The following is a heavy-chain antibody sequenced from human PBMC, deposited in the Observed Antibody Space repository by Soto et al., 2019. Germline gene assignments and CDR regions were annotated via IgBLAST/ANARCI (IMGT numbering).Heavy chain of an antibody. Sequence: SENLSLSCTVSGGSIRSSSYYWGWIRQPPGKGLEWIGSIYYSGSTYYNPSLKSRVTISVDTSKNQFSRKLSSVTAADTAVYYCARSTRAPFDIWGQGRMVT. CDR1: GGSIRSSSYY. V-gene: IGHV4-39*01. J-gene: IGHJ3*02. CDR3: ARSTRAPFDI. CDR2: IYYSGST.